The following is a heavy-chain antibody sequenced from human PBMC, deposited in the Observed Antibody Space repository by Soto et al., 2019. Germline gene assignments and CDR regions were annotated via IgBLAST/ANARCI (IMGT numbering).Heavy chain of an antibody. CDR2: ISTGNGNT. J-gene: IGHJ4*02. Sequence: QVHLVQSGAEVKKPGASVTVSCKTSGYTFTDYAIYWVRQAPGQSLEWMGWISTGNGNTKFSQKFQGRVTITRDTAATTAYMELISIRSEDTAVYYCAKGSRMWTPDYWGQGTLVTVSS. D-gene: IGHD2-21*01. V-gene: IGHV1-3*04. CDR1: GYTFTDYA. CDR3: AKGSRMWTPDY.